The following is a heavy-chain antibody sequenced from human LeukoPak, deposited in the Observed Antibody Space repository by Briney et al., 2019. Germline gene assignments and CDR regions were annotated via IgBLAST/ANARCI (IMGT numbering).Heavy chain of an antibody. CDR3: ARDKFSGGVHWFDP. V-gene: IGHV4-39*07. CDR1: GGSISSSSYY. J-gene: IGHJ5*02. CDR2: IYYSGST. Sequence: PSETLSLTCTVSGGSISSSSYYWGWIRQPPGKGLEWIGSIYYSGSTYYNPSLKSRVTISVDTSKNQFSLKLSSVTAADTAVYYCARDKFSGGVHWFDPWGQGTLVTVSS. D-gene: IGHD2-15*01.